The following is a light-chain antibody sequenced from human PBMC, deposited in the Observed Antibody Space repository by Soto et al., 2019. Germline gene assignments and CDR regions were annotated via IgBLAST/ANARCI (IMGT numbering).Light chain of an antibody. CDR2: EVN. Sequence: QSALTPPASVSGSPGQSITISCTGTSSDFRTYPLVSWYPHHPGKAPKLVIYEVNKRPAGVSKRFSYSKSGDTAPLTTSGLQAEDEADYYCSSYAGPTTFNVFATGTKVTVL. CDR3: SSYAGPTTFNV. V-gene: IGLV2-23*02. CDR1: SSDFRTYPL. J-gene: IGLJ1*01.